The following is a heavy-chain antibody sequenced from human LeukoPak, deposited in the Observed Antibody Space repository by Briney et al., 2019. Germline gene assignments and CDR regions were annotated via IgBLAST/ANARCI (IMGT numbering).Heavy chain of an antibody. CDR2: INPNTGGT. Sequence: GASVNVSCKASGYTFTGYYMHWARQAPGQGLEWMGWINPNTGGTNYAQKFQGRVTMTRDTSISTAYMDLSRLRSDDTAVYYCVQFELDYWGQGTLVTVSS. CDR3: VQFELDY. J-gene: IGHJ4*02. D-gene: IGHD1-7*01. V-gene: IGHV1-2*02. CDR1: GYTFTGYY.